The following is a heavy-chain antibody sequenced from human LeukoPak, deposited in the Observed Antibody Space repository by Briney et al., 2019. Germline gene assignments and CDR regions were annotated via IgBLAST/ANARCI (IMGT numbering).Heavy chain of an antibody. D-gene: IGHD2-2*02. Sequence: ASVKVSCKASGYTFTGYYMHWVRQAPGQGLEWMGWINPNSGGTNYAQKFQGRVTMTRDTSISTAYMELSRLRSDDTAVYYCARVKAKGCSSTSCHTRDYYYYYMDVWGKGTTVTVSS. CDR3: ARVKAKGCSSTSCHTRDYYYYYMDV. CDR2: INPNSGGT. V-gene: IGHV1-2*02. CDR1: GYTFTGYY. J-gene: IGHJ6*03.